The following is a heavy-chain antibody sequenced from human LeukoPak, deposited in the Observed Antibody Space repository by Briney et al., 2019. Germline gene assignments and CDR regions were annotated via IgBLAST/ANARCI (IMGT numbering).Heavy chain of an antibody. Sequence: ASVKVSCMASGYTFTSYYMHWVRQAPGPGREWMGIINPRGGRTTYAQKFQCRVTVTMDTSTSTVYMELSSLRSEDTAMYYCARRGYSSSWYPYFDYGGEGTLVTASS. V-gene: IGHV1-46*01. J-gene: IGHJ4*02. CDR3: ARRGYSSSWYPYFDY. CDR2: INPRGGRT. D-gene: IGHD6-13*01. CDR1: GYTFTSYY.